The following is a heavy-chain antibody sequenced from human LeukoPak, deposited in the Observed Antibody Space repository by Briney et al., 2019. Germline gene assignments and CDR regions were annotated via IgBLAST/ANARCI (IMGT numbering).Heavy chain of an antibody. CDR2: IYYSGST. V-gene: IGHV4-59*08. J-gene: IGHJ4*02. CDR3: ARQVNWDYFDS. Sequence: SETLSLTCTVSGGSISTYYWNWIRQPPGKGLEWIGYIYYSGSTKYSPSLKSRVTISVDTSKNQFSLKLSSVTAADTAVYYCARQVNWDYFDSWGQETLVTVSS. D-gene: IGHD7-27*01. CDR1: GGSISTYY.